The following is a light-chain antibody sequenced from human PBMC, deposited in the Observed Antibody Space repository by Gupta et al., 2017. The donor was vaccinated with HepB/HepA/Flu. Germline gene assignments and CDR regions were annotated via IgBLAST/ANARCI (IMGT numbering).Light chain of an antibody. CDR3: QQRSNWPLT. J-gene: IGKJ4*01. CDR2: EAS. Sequence: EIVLTQSPATVSLFPGERATLSCRASQSVSSRLGWYQQKPGQAPRLLIYEASHRATGIPARFSGSGSGTDFTLTISSLEPEDFAIYYCQQRSNWPLTFGGGTKVEIK. V-gene: IGKV3-11*01. CDR1: QSVSSR.